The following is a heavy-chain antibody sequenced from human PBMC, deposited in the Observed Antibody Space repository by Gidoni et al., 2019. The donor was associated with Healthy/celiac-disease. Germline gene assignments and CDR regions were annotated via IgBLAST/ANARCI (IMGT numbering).Heavy chain of an antibody. V-gene: IGHV1-2*02. D-gene: IGHD6-13*01. J-gene: IGHJ6*03. CDR3: ARTLSSSWYSGSPFGYYYYYMDV. CDR2: INPNSGGT. CDR1: GYTFTGSY. Sequence: QVQLVQSGAEVKKPGASVKVSCKASGYTFTGSYMHWVRQAPGQGLEWMGWINPNSGGTNYAQKFQGRVTMTRDTSISTAYMELSRLRSDDTAVYYCARTLSSSWYSGSPFGYYYYYMDVWGKGTTVTVSS.